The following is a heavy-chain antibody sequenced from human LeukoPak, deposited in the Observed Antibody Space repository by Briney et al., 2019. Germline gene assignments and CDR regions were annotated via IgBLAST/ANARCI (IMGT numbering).Heavy chain of an antibody. Sequence: GGSLRLSCAASGFSFSRHWMSWVRQAPVGGLEWVANIKQDGSEKYYVDSVKGRFTISRDNAKNSLYLQMNSLRAEDTAVYYCARAVWAQYYFDYWGQGTLVTVSS. V-gene: IGHV3-7*01. CDR3: ARAVWAQYYFDY. D-gene: IGHD7-27*01. J-gene: IGHJ4*02. CDR2: IKQDGSEK. CDR1: GFSFSRHW.